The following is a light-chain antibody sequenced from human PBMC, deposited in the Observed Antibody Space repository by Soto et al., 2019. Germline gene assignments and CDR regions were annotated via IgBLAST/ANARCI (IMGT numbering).Light chain of an antibody. J-gene: IGLJ1*01. CDR1: SSDVGGYNY. V-gene: IGLV2-14*03. CDR3: CSYTSSTIYV. CDR2: DVT. Sequence: QSALTQPASVSGSPGQSIAISCTGTSSDVGGYNYVSWYQQHPGKAPKLMIYDVTSRPSGVSDRFSGSKSGTTASLTISGLQADDEADYYCCSYTSSTIYVFGTGTKLTVL.